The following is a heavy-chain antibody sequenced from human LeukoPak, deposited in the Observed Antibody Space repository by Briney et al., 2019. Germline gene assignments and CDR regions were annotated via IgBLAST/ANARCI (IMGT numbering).Heavy chain of an antibody. J-gene: IGHJ4*02. CDR2: IYYSGST. CDR3: AKGPPNNSQGYLDY. V-gene: IGHV4-39*01. CDR1: GGSIRSSSYY. D-gene: IGHD1-14*01. Sequence: SETLSLTCTVSGGSIRSSSYYWGWIREPPGKGLDWIGSIYYSGSTYYNASLMSRGTISVDTSKNQFSLKLNSVTAADTAVYSCAKGPPNNSQGYLDYWGQGTLVTVSS.